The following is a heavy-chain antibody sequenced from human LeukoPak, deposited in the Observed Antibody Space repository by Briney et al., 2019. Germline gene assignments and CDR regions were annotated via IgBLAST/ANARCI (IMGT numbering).Heavy chain of an antibody. J-gene: IGHJ4*02. Sequence: ASVKVSCKASGYTFTGYYMHWVRQAPGQGLEWMGRINPNSGGTNYAQKFQGRVTMTRDTSISTAYMELSRLRPDDTAVYYCARGGNRYSTFDYWGQGTLVTVSS. CDR2: INPNSGGT. CDR3: ARGGNRYSTFDY. V-gene: IGHV1-2*06. CDR1: GYTFTGYY. D-gene: IGHD6-13*01.